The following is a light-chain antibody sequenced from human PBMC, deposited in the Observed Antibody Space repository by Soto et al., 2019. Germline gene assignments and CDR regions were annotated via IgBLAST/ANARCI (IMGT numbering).Light chain of an antibody. CDR3: HQYDSWPPA. Sequence: EVVMTQSPATLSVSPGERAALSCRASEYVSSNIAWYQQKPGQAPRLLIYGASTRATGIPLRFSGRGSATDFTLTISSLQSEDFAVYYCHQYDSWPPAFGAGTKVQIK. V-gene: IGKV3-15*01. CDR2: GAS. CDR1: EYVSSN. J-gene: IGKJ4*01.